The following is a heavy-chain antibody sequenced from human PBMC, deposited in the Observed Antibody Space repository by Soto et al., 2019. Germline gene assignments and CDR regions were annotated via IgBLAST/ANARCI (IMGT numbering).Heavy chain of an antibody. J-gene: IGHJ4*02. CDR3: ARDRGPFSGCSSTSCYALRRANPLPEYYYDY. CDR2: IIPMFGTA. D-gene: IGHD2-2*01. Sequence: GASVKVSCKAPGGTFSSYAISWVRQAPGQGLEWMGGIIPMFGTANYAQKFQGRVTITADKSTSTDYMELSSLRSEDTAVYYCARDRGPFSGCSSTSCYALRRANPLPEYYYDYWGQGTLVTVSS. CDR1: GGTFSSYA. V-gene: IGHV1-69*06.